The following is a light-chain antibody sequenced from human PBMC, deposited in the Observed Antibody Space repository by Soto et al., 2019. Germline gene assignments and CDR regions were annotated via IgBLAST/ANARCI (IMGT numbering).Light chain of an antibody. CDR3: SLYPSSSTLRG. Sequence: QSALTQPASVSGSPGQPITISCTGTSSDVGGYKYVSWYQQHPGKAPKVIIYDASNRPSGVSNRFSGSKSGNTASLTISGLQSEDEASYYGSLYPSSSTLRGFGGGTHLTVL. CDR2: DAS. V-gene: IGLV2-14*01. J-gene: IGLJ3*02. CDR1: SSDVGGYKY.